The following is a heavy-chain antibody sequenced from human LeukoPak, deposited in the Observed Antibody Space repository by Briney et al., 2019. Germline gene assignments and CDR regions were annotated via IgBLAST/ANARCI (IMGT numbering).Heavy chain of an antibody. Sequence: GRSLRLSCAASGFTFSSYGMHWVRQAPGKGLEWVAVISYDGSNKYYADSVKGRFTISRDNSKNTLYLQMNSLRAEDTAVYYCAREGTAIITYDYWGQGILVTVSS. CDR1: GFTFSSYG. J-gene: IGHJ4*02. D-gene: IGHD3-16*01. V-gene: IGHV3-30*03. CDR2: ISYDGSNK. CDR3: AREGTAIITYDY.